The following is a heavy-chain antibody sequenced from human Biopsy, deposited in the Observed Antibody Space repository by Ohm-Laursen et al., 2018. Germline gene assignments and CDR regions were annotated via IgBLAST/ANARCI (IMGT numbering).Heavy chain of an antibody. Sequence: SSVKVSCKAPTGTFNSYGIIWVRRAPGQGLEWMGRIIPILRTTAYAQTFLGRVTITADSPTSTVDMELTSLTSDDTAVYFCAREAIGYQLPCDDWGQGTLVTVSS. V-gene: IGHV1-69*11. CDR1: TGTFNSYG. CDR3: AREAIGYQLPCDD. J-gene: IGHJ4*02. D-gene: IGHD2-2*01. CDR2: IIPILRTT.